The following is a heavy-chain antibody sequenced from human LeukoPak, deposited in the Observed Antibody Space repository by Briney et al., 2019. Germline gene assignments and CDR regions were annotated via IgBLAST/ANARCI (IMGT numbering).Heavy chain of an antibody. J-gene: IGHJ4*02. CDR1: GFTFDDYA. Sequence: PGGSLRLSCAVSGFTFDDYAMSWVRQAPGKGLEWVSHVNWNGDSTSYADSVKGRFTISRDNAKNSLHLQMNSLRVEDTALYYCAREGMAGRGLFDRWGQGSLVSVCS. V-gene: IGHV3-20*04. CDR3: AREGMAGRGLFDR. D-gene: IGHD5-24*01. CDR2: VNWNGDST.